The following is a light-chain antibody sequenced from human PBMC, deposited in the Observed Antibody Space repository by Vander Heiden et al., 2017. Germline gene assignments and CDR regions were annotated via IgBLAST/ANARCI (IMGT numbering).Light chain of an antibody. CDR1: QRVSGSY. J-gene: IGKJ1*01. CDR3: QQYGISPRT. Sequence: DIVLMHSPGTLSLSPGERATLSCRASQRVSGSYLAWYQQKPGQAPRLLIYGASGRATGIPGRFSGSGSGTDFTLTISRLEPEDFVVYYCQQYGISPRTFGQGTKVEIK. CDR2: GAS. V-gene: IGKV3-20*01.